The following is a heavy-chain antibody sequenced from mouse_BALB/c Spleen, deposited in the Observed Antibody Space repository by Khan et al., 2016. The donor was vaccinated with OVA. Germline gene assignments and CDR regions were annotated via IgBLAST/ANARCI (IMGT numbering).Heavy chain of an antibody. D-gene: IGHD2-2*01. Sequence: QVQLKESGAELVKPGASVKLSCKASGYTFTSYWMHWVKQRPGQGLEWIGYINPSNGLTYYNEKFKSKATLTVDKSSNTAYMQLSSQTSEDSAVYYCARGGFGSLPYGGQGTLVTVSA. CDR3: ARGGFGSLPY. CDR2: INPSNGLT. J-gene: IGHJ3*01. V-gene: IGHV1S81*02. CDR1: GYTFTSYW.